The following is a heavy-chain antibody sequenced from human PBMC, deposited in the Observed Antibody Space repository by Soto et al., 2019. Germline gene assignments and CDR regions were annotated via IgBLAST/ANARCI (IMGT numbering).Heavy chain of an antibody. V-gene: IGHV3-53*01. J-gene: IGHJ4*02. Sequence: QGLSCAASGFTVSSNYMSWVRQAPGKGLEWVSVIYSGGSTYYADSVKGRFTISRDNSKNTLYLQMNSLRAEDTAVYYCARVRGYGQYFDYWGQGPPVTVYS. CDR1: GFTVSSNY. CDR3: ARVRGYGQYFDY. CDR2: IYSGGST. D-gene: IGHD5-12*01.